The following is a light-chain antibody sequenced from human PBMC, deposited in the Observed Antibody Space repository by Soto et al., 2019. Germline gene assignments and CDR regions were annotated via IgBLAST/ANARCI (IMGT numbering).Light chain of an antibody. Sequence: EIVLTQSPGTLPLSPGERATLSCRASQNIRNNDLAWYQQKPGQAPRLLIYGASSRATGIADRFSGSGSGTDFTLTITRLEPEDFAMYYCQQYGTSPRTFGQGTMVE. V-gene: IGKV3-20*01. CDR1: QNIRNND. J-gene: IGKJ1*01. CDR2: GAS. CDR3: QQYGTSPRT.